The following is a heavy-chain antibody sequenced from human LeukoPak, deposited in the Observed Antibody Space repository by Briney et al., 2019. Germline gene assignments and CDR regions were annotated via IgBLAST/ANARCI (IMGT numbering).Heavy chain of an antibody. CDR2: ISGSGGST. J-gene: IGHJ4*02. D-gene: IGHD3-22*01. CDR1: GFTFSSYA. V-gene: IGHV3-23*01. CDR3: AKDLNYYDSSGYYSSSY. Sequence: GGSLRLSCAASGFTFSSYAMSWVRQAPGKGLEWVSAISGSGGSTYYADSVKGRFTISRDNSKSTLYLQMNSLRAEDTAVYYCAKDLNYYDSSGYYSSSYWGQGTLVTVSS.